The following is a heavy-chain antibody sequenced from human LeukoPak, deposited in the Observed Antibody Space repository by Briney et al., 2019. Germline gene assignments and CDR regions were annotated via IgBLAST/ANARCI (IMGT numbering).Heavy chain of an antibody. CDR2: INHNGEAI. CDR3: ARDYDWAFDF. J-gene: IGHJ4*02. V-gene: IGHV3-48*02. Sequence: GGSLRLSCAASGFTFSSYAMSWVRQAPGKGLEWIAYINHNGEAIYYPDFVKGRFIISRDNAKNSLFLQMNDLRDEDTAVYYCARDYDWAFDFWGQGTRVTVSS. D-gene: IGHD3-9*01. CDR1: GFTFSSYA.